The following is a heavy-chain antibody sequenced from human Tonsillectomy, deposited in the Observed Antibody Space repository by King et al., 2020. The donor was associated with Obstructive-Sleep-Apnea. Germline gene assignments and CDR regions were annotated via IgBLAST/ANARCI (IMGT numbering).Heavy chain of an antibody. D-gene: IGHD6-6*01. CDR1: GFTFSSYG. CDR2: IRYDGSNK. CDR3: AKDRAAARLDY. V-gene: IGHV3-30*02. Sequence: VQLVESGGGVVQPGRSLRLSCAASGFTFSSYGMHWVRQAPGKGLEWVAFIRYDGSNKYYADSVKGRFTISRDNSKNTLYLQMNSLRAEDTAVYYCAKDRAAARLDYWGQGSLVTVSS. J-gene: IGHJ4*02.